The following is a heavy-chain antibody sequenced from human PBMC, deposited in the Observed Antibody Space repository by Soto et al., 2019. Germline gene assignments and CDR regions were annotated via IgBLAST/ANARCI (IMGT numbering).Heavy chain of an antibody. D-gene: IGHD5-12*01. J-gene: IGHJ4*02. CDR1: GFIFSSYA. CDR2: ISRSSSYI. Sequence: GGSLRLSCAGSGFIFSSYAMNWVRQAPGKGLEWVSSISRSSSYIYYADSVKGRFTISRDNSKNTLYLQMNSLRAEDTAVYYCARDRYLRRGGYNYYFDYWGQGTLVTVSS. CDR3: ARDRYLRRGGYNYYFDY. V-gene: IGHV3-21*01.